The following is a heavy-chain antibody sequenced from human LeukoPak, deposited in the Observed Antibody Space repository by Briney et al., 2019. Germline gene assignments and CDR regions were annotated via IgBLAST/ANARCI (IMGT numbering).Heavy chain of an antibody. V-gene: IGHV4-34*01. J-gene: IGHJ4*02. CDR2: INTSGST. CDR3: ARGGAYYYDSSGHGNLKSVDALRYNDY. D-gene: IGHD3-22*01. Sequence: SETLSLTCAVYGGSFSGYYWSWIRQPPGKGLEWIGEINTSGSTNYNPSLKSRVTISVDTSKNQFSLKLSSVTAADTAVYYCARGGAYYYDSSGHGNLKSVDALRYNDYWGQGTLVTVSS. CDR1: GGSFSGYY.